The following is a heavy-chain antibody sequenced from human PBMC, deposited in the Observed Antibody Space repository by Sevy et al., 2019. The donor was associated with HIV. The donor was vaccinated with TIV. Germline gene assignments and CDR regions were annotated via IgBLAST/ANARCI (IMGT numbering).Heavy chain of an antibody. CDR3: TTGLSITMVRGVIPHYYYYMDV. CDR2: IKSKTDGGTT. Sequence: GGSLRLSCAASGFSLSNAWMSWVRQAPGKGLEWVGRIKSKTDGGTTDYAAPVKGRFTISRDDSKNTLYLQMNSLKTEDTAVYYCTTGLSITMVRGVIPHYYYYMDVWGKGSTVTVSS. CDR1: GFSLSNAW. J-gene: IGHJ6*03. D-gene: IGHD3-10*01. V-gene: IGHV3-15*01.